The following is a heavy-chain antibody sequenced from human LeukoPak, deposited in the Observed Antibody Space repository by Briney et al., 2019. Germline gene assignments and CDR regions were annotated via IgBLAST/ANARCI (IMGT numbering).Heavy chain of an antibody. Sequence: SVKVSCKASGGTFSSYAISWVRQAPGQGLEWMGGIIPIFGTANYAQKFQGRVMITADESTSTAYMELSSLRSEDTAVYYCARDHFITMVRGVNYYYYYMDVWGKGTTVTISS. J-gene: IGHJ6*03. V-gene: IGHV1-69*13. CDR2: IIPIFGTA. CDR3: ARDHFITMVRGVNYYYYYMDV. D-gene: IGHD3-10*01. CDR1: GGTFSSYA.